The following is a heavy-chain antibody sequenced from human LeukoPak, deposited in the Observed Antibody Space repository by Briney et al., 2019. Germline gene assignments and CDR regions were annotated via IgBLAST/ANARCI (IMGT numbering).Heavy chain of an antibody. Sequence: GGSLRLSCAASGFTFSSYEMNWVRQAPGKGLEWVSYISGSGSTIYYADSVKGRFTISRDNAKNSLYLQMNSLRAEDTAVYYCAELGITMIGGVWGKGTTVTVSS. V-gene: IGHV3-48*03. CDR1: GFTFSSYE. D-gene: IGHD3-10*02. CDR3: AELGITMIGGV. J-gene: IGHJ6*04. CDR2: ISGSGSTI.